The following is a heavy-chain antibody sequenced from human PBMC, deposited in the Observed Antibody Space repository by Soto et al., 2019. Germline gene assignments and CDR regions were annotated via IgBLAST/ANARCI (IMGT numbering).Heavy chain of an antibody. CDR3: AKDLHGYGSSWYNFEY. CDR1: GFTFSSYA. V-gene: IGHV3-23*01. D-gene: IGHD6-13*01. Sequence: GGSLRLSCTASGFTFSSYAMSWVRQAPGTGLEWVSTIGGSGSSTFYANSAKGRFTISRDNSKNTLYLQMSSLRAEDTAIFYCAKDLHGYGSSWYNFEYWGPGTLVTVSS. J-gene: IGHJ4*02. CDR2: IGGSGSST.